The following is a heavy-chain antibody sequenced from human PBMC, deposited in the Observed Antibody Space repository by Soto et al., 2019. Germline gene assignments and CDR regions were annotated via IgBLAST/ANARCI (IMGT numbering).Heavy chain of an antibody. D-gene: IGHD2-21*01. CDR1: GGSISSSGYY. CDR3: ATSHKAADCDTFDY. Sequence: PALTCTVSGGSISSSGYYWGWIRQPPGKGLEWIGSIYYSGSTYYNPSHKSRITITVDTSKNQYSQKLSSVTDADTAVYYCATSHKAADCDTFDYWGQGTLVTGSS. J-gene: IGHJ4*02. V-gene: IGHV4-39*05. CDR2: IYYSGST.